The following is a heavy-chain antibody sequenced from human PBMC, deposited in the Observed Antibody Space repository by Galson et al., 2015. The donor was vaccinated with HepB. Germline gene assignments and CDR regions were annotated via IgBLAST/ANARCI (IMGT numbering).Heavy chain of an antibody. Sequence: LSLTCTVSGASISSYYWSWIRQSPGKGLEWIGFMYYSGSTNNNPSLKSRVTISIDASKNQFSLRLSSATAADTAVYYCARNGGGHSFDYWGQGTLVTVSS. D-gene: IGHD4-23*01. CDR2: MYYSGST. V-gene: IGHV4-59*01. J-gene: IGHJ4*02. CDR1: GASISSYY. CDR3: ARNGGGHSFDY.